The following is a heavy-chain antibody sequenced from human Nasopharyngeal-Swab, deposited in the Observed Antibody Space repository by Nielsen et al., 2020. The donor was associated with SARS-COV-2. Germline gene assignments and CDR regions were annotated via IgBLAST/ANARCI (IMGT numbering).Heavy chain of an antibody. CDR2: ISGSGGST. CDR1: GFTFSSYA. Sequence: GGSLRRSCAASGFTFSSYAMSWVRQAPGKGLEWVSAISGSGGSTYYADSVKGRFTISRDNSKNTLYLQMNSLRAEDTAVYYCAKDGMVRGAFDIWGQGTMVTVSS. J-gene: IGHJ3*02. CDR3: AKDGMVRGAFDI. V-gene: IGHV3-23*01. D-gene: IGHD5-18*01.